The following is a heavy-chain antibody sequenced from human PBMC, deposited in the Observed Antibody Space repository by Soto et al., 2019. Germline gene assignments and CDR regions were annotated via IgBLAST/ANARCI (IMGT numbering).Heavy chain of an antibody. CDR2: ISGSGGST. D-gene: IGHD3-10*01. CDR1: GFTFSSYA. Sequence: EVQLLESGGGLVQPGGSLRLSCAASGFTFSSYAMSWVRQAPGKGLEWVAAISGSGGSTYYADSVKGRFTISRDNSKNTLYLQMTSLRAEDTAVYYCAKHPNYYGSGSPTLGMEVWGQGTTVTVSS. CDR3: AKHPNYYGSGSPTLGMEV. V-gene: IGHV3-23*01. J-gene: IGHJ6*02.